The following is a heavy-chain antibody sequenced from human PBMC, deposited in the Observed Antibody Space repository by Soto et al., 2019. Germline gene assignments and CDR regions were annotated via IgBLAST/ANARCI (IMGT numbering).Heavy chain of an antibody. Sequence: EVQLLESGGGLVQPGGSLRLSCAASGFIFSTYAMSWVRQAPGKGLEWVSASSGSGGITYYADSVKGRFTISRDNSKNKLYLQMNSLRAEDTAVYYWAKDNYYGSKSCMGCGDVWGQGTTVTGSS. CDR3: AKDNYYGSKSCMGCGDV. V-gene: IGHV3-23*01. CDR1: GFIFSTYA. D-gene: IGHD3-10*01. CDR2: SSGSGGIT. J-gene: IGHJ6*02.